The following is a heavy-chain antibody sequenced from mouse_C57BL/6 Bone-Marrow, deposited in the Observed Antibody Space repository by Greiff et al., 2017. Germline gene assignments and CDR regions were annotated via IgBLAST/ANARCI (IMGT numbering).Heavy chain of an antibody. D-gene: IGHD1-1*01. CDR3: ARGDYYSPWFAY. J-gene: IGHJ3*01. V-gene: IGHV1-69*01. CDR2: IDPSDSYT. CDR1: GYTFTSYW. Sequence: QVQLQQPGAELVMPGASVKLSCKASGYTFTSYWMHWVKQRPGQGLEWIGEIDPSDSYTNYNQKFKGKSTLTVDKSSSTSYMQLSSLTSEDSAVYYCARGDYYSPWFAYWGQGTLVTVSA.